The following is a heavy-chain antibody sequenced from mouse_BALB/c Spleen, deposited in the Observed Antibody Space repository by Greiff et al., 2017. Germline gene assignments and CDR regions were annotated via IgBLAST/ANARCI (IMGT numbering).Heavy chain of an antibody. D-gene: IGHD2-4*01. CDR2: INPSSGYT. CDR3: ARERDYDYDWFAY. Sequence: VQLQQSGAELARPGASVKMSCKASGYTFTSYTMHWVKQRPGQGLEWIGYINPSSGYTSYNQKFKDKATLTADKSSSTAYMQLSSLTSEDSAVYYCARERDYDYDWFAYWGQGTLVTVSA. CDR1: GYTFTSYT. V-gene: IGHV1-4*01. J-gene: IGHJ3*01.